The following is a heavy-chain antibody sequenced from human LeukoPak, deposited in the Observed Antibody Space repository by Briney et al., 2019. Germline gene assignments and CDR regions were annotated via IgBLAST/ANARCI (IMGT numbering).Heavy chain of an antibody. V-gene: IGHV3-21*01. CDR3: ARDLGSIAVASS. J-gene: IGHJ4*02. CDR2: ISTSSSYI. Sequence: GGSLRLSCAASGFTFSNYNMNWVRQAPGKGLEWVASISTSSSYIYYADSVKGRFTISRDNAKNSLSLEMNSLRAEDTAVYYCARDLGSIAVASSWGQGTLVTVSS. CDR1: GFTFSNYN. D-gene: IGHD6-19*01.